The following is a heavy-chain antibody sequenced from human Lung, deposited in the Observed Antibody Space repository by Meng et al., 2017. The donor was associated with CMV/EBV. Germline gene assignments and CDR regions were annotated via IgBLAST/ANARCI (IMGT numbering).Heavy chain of an antibody. Sequence: GEXXKISCAASGFTFSTYWMHWVRQVPGKGLVWVSRISSDGSSTRSYADSVKGRFTISRDNAKNTLYLQMNSLRAEDAAVYYCVRGAMCSSTSCYKYYYYGMEVWXQGDXVTGAS. D-gene: IGHD2-2*02. CDR2: ISSDGSST. CDR1: GFTFSTYW. J-gene: IGHJ6*02. V-gene: IGHV3-74*01. CDR3: VRGAMCSSTSCYKYYYYGMEV.